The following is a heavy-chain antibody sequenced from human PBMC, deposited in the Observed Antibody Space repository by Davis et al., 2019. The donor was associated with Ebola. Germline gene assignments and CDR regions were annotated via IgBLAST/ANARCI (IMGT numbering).Heavy chain of an antibody. D-gene: IGHD1-1*01. Sequence: MPSETLSLICTVSGGSISSSSYYWGWIRQPPGKGLEWIGSIYYSGSTYYNPSLKRRVTISVDTSKNQFSLKLNSVTAADTAVYYCARGLRDPRPGYYYGMDVWGQGTTVTVSS. CDR1: GGSISSSSYY. V-gene: IGHV4-39*01. CDR3: ARGLRDPRPGYYYGMDV. CDR2: IYYSGST. J-gene: IGHJ6*02.